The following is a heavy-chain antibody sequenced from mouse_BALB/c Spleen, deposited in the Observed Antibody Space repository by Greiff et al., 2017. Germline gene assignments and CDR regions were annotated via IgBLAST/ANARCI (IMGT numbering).Heavy chain of an antibody. D-gene: IGHD2-4*01. CDR1: GYTFTDYV. J-gene: IGHJ4*01. Sequence: VKLMESGPELVKPGASVKMSCKASGYTFTDYVISWVKQRTGQGLEWIGEIYPGSGSTYYNEKFKGKATLTADKSSNTAYMQLSSLTSEDSAVYFCARWSSTMITTGYAMDYWGQGTSVTVSS. V-gene: IGHV1-77*01. CDR2: IYPGSGST. CDR3: ARWSSTMITTGYAMDY.